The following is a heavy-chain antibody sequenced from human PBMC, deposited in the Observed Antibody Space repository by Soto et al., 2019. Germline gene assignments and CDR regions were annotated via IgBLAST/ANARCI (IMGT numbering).Heavy chain of an antibody. J-gene: IGHJ5*02. V-gene: IGHV1-8*01. CDR2: MNPNSGNT. D-gene: IGHD3-3*01. CDR1: GYTFTSYD. CDR3: ARNYDFWSGYYRAHNWFDP. Sequence: ASVKVSCKASGYTFTSYDINWVRQATGQGLEWMGWMNPNSGNTGYAQKFQGRVTMTRNTSISTAYMELSSLRSEDTAVYYCARNYDFWSGYYRAHNWFDPWGQGTLVTVSS.